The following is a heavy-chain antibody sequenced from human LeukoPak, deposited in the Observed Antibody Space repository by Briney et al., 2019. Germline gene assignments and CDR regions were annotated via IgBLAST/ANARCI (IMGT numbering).Heavy chain of an antibody. CDR3: ASLYDSSGYYYLGYAFDI. CDR1: GFTFSSYS. CDR2: ISSSSSYI. J-gene: IGHJ3*02. D-gene: IGHD3-22*01. V-gene: IGHV3-21*04. Sequence: GGSLRLSCAASGFTFSSYSMNWVRRAPGKGLEWVSSISSSSSYIYYADSVKGRFTISRDNAKNSLYLQMNSLRAEDTAVYYCASLYDSSGYYYLGYAFDIWGQGTMVTVSS.